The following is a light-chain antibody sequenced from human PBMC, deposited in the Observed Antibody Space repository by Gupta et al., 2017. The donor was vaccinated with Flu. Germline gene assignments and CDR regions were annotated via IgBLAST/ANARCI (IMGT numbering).Light chain of an antibody. CDR1: QSVNKKY. J-gene: IGKJ4*01. V-gene: IGKV3-20*01. Sequence: GTMSWSPGERDTLSFRASQSVNKKYLAWHKQKSGQAPRLLIYDASSRATGIPDRFSGSGSGTDFTLTIITLEPEDFAVYFCHQHAPSPLTFGGGTKVEIK. CDR2: DAS. CDR3: HQHAPSPLT.